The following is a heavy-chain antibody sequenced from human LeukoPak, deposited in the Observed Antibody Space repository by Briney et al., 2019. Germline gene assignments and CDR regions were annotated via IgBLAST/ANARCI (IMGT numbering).Heavy chain of an antibody. Sequence: SGTLSLTCTVSGGSISSSSYYWGWIRQPPGKGLEWIGSIYYSGSTYYNPSLKSRVTISVDTSKNQFSLKLSSVTAADTAVYYCAKFATVTNPNWLDPWGQGTLVTVSS. J-gene: IGHJ5*02. CDR3: AKFATVTNPNWLDP. D-gene: IGHD4-11*01. V-gene: IGHV4-39*07. CDR1: GGSISSSSYY. CDR2: IYYSGST.